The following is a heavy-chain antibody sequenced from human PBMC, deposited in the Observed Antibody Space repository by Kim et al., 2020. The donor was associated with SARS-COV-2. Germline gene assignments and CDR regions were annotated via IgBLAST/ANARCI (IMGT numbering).Heavy chain of an antibody. J-gene: IGHJ6*03. D-gene: IGHD5-18*01. CDR3: ARKGYSYGTDYYMDV. V-gene: IGHV4-31*03. CDR2: IYYSGST. Sequence: SETLSLTCTVSGGSISSGGYYWSWIRQHPGKGLEWIGYIYYSGSTYYNPSLKSRVTISVDTSKNQFSLKLSSVTAADTAVYYCARKGYSYGTDYYMDVWGKGTTVTVSS. CDR1: GGSISSGGYY.